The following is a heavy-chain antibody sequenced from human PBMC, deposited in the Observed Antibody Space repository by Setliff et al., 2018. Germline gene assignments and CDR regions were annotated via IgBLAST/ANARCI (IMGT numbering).Heavy chain of an antibody. Sequence: SETLSLTCAVSGYSISSGYFWGWIRQPPGKGLEWIGSIYHSGSTYYNPSLKSRVTISVDTSKNQFSLKLSSVTAADAAVYYCARRETYYNFWSGYFDYWGQGTLVTVSS. V-gene: IGHV4-38-2*01. CDR2: IYHSGST. CDR3: ARRETYYNFWSGYFDY. D-gene: IGHD3-3*01. CDR1: GYSISSGYF. J-gene: IGHJ4*02.